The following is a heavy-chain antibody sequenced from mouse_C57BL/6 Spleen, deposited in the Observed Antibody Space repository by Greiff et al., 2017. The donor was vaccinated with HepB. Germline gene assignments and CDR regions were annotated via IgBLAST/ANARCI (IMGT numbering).Heavy chain of an antibody. Sequence: EVQLQQSGPELVKPGASVKISCKASGYTFTDYYMNWVKQSHGKSLEWIGDINPNNGGTSYNQKFKGKATLTVDKSSSTAYMELRSLTSEDSAVYYWARVLGHYFDYWGQGTTLTVSS. CDR1: GYTFTDYY. J-gene: IGHJ2*01. V-gene: IGHV1-26*01. D-gene: IGHD4-1*01. CDR3: ARVLGHYFDY. CDR2: INPNNGGT.